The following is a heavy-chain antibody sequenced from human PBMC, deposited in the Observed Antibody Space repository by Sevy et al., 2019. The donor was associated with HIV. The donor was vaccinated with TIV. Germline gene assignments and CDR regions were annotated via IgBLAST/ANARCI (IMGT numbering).Heavy chain of an antibody. Sequence: GGSLRLSCADSGFTFSSYTMNWVRQAPGKGLEWVSSISSTGNYIYYADSLKGRFSISRDNAKNSLYLQMNSLRAEDTAVYYCARGSHDYGDYDRDVGVDYWGQGTLVTVSS. D-gene: IGHD4-17*01. V-gene: IGHV3-21*01. CDR2: ISSTGNYI. CDR3: ARGSHDYGDYDRDVGVDY. CDR1: GFTFSSYT. J-gene: IGHJ4*02.